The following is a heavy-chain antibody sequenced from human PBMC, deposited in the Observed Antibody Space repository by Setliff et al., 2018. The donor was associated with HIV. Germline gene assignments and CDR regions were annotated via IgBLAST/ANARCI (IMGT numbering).Heavy chain of an antibody. CDR3: AIPRAGYFEWFFDY. V-gene: IGHV1-69*13. CDR2: IIPVFGPP. CDR1: GGTLNNYA. D-gene: IGHD3-9*01. Sequence: WASVKVSCKASGGTLNNYAISWVRQAPGQGLEWMGGIIPVFGPPNYARKFQDRVTFTADESTRTAYMELSSLSSEDTAVYYCAIPRAGYFEWFFDYWGQGTLVTVSS. J-gene: IGHJ4*02.